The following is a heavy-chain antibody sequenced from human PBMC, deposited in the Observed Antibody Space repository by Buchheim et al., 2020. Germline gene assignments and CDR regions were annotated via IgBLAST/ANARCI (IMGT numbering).Heavy chain of an antibody. V-gene: IGHV3-23*04. D-gene: IGHD4-11*01. CDR1: GFSFSGYA. J-gene: IGHJ4*02. CDR2: ISGSGATT. CDR3: AKGSRGYTNYYFDY. Sequence: EMQLVDSGGGLVQPGESLRLSCAASGFSFSGYAMSWVRQAPGKGLEWVSSISGSGATTFNAASVKGRFTISRDNSKNMMSLQMNSLSAEDTAVYFCAKGSRGYTNYYFDYWGQGTL.